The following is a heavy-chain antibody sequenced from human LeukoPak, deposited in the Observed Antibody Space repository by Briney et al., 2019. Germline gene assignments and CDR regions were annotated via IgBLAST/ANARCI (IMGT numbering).Heavy chain of an antibody. CDR2: IYYSGST. J-gene: IGHJ4*02. CDR1: GGSISSLH. D-gene: IGHD3-3*01. V-gene: IGHV4-59*08. CDR3: ARLNYDFWSGSAPYYFDY. Sequence: SETLSLTCSVSGGSISSLHWSWIRQPPGKGLEWIGYIYYSGSTNYNPSLKSRATISVDTSKNQFSLKLSSVTAADTAVYYCARLNYDFWSGSAPYYFDYWGQGTLVTVSS.